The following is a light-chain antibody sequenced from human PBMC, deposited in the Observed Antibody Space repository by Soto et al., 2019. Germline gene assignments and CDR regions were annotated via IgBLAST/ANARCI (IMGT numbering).Light chain of an antibody. CDR3: QQSYSTPFS. CDR2: AAS. CDR1: QSISMF. Sequence: DIQMTQSPSSLSASVRDRVTITCRASQSISMFLNWYQQKPGKAPKLLIYAASTLQSGVPSRFSGSGSETYFTLTISSLQPEDFATYYCQQSYSTPFSFGGGTKVEI. V-gene: IGKV1-39*01. J-gene: IGKJ4*01.